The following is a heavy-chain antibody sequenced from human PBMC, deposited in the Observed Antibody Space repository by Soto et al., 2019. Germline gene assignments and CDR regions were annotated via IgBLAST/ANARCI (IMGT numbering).Heavy chain of an antibody. V-gene: IGHV4-59*01. CDR2: IYYSGST. Sequence: SETLSLTCTVSGGSISSYYWSWIRQPPGKGLEWIGYIYYSGSTNYNPSLKSRVTISVDTSKNQFSLKLSSVTAADTAVYYCARDNYVWGSYRPWYFDLWGRGTLVTVSS. D-gene: IGHD3-16*02. CDR1: GGSISSYY. CDR3: ARDNYVWGSYRPWYFDL. J-gene: IGHJ2*01.